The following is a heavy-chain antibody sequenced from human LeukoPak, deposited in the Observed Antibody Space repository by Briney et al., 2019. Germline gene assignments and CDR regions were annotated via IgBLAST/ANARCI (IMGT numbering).Heavy chain of an antibody. V-gene: IGHV4-59*01. J-gene: IGHJ2*01. D-gene: IGHD2-21*01. Sequence: SETLSLTCTVSGDPINSYYWSWIRQPPGKGLEWIAHIYYSGSTNYNPSLKRRVTISIDTSKNQFSWEPSTGIAADTAVYYCARTAYARFFDLWGRGTLVTVSS. CDR3: ARTAYARFFDL. CDR2: IYYSGST. CDR1: GDPINSYY.